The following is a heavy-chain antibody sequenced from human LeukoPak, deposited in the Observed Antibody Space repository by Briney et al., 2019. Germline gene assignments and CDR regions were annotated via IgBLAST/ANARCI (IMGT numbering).Heavy chain of an antibody. CDR1: GVSISSSSYY. D-gene: IGHD1-14*01. CDR2: FYYSGST. CDR3: ARGRLAGNY. V-gene: IGHV4-39*01. J-gene: IGHJ4*02. Sequence: PSETLSLTCTVSGVSISSSSYYWGWIRQPPGKGLEWIGSFYYSGSTYYNPSLKSRVAISIDTSKNQFSLKVSSVTAADTAVYYCARGRLAGNYWGQGTLVTVSS.